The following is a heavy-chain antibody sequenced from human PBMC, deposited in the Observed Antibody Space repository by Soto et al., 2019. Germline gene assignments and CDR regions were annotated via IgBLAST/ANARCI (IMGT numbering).Heavy chain of an antibody. Sequence: TLSLTCTVSVASISNGAYYWSWILQHPGKGLEWIGYIYYRGNTYYNPSLKSRVNISVDTSKNQLSLKLNSVSAADTAVYYCARAQRGLRFLEWLPTYGMDVWGQGTTVTVSS. D-gene: IGHD3-3*01. J-gene: IGHJ6*02. V-gene: IGHV4-31*03. CDR3: ARAQRGLRFLEWLPTYGMDV. CDR1: VASISNGAYY. CDR2: IYYRGNT.